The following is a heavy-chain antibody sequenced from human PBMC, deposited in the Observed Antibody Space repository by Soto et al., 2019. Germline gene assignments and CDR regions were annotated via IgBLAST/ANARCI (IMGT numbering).Heavy chain of an antibody. V-gene: IGHV1-18*01. CDR3: ARGIRLGELSLFNYFDY. CDR1: GYTFTSYG. CDR2: ISAYNGNT. D-gene: IGHD3-16*02. Sequence: QVQLVQSGAEVKKPGASVKVSCKASGYTFTSYGISWVRQAPGQGLEWMGWISAYNGNTNYAQKLQGRVTMTTDTALSXXYMELRSLRSDDTAVYYCARGIRLGELSLFNYFDYWGQGTLVTVSS. J-gene: IGHJ4*02.